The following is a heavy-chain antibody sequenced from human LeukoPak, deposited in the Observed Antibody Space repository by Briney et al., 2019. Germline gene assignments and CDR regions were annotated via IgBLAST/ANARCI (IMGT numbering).Heavy chain of an antibody. Sequence: GGSLRLSCGASGFTFSVHWMSWVRQAPGKGLEWVANIKQDGSEKYYVDSVKGRFTISRDNARKSLYLQMNSLRAEDTAVYYCARDSTGQSDNFDIWAKGQWSPCLQ. J-gene: IGHJ3*02. CDR1: GFTFSVHW. V-gene: IGHV3-7*01. D-gene: IGHD2-8*02. CDR3: ARDSTGQSDNFDI. CDR2: IKQDGSEK.